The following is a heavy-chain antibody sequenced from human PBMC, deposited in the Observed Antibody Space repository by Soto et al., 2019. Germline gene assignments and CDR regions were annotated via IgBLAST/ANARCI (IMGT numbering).Heavy chain of an antibody. CDR3: AKGGEPVLRYFDCAKTHTTSDYGMEV. Sequence: GGSLRLSCAASGFTFSSYAMSWVRQAPGKGLEWVSAISGSGGSTYYADSVKGRFTISRDNSKNTLYLQMNSLRAEDTAVYYCAKGGEPVLRYFDCAKTHTTSDYGMEVWCQGTTVTVSS. J-gene: IGHJ6*02. D-gene: IGHD3-9*01. V-gene: IGHV3-23*01. CDR2: ISGSGGST. CDR1: GFTFSSYA.